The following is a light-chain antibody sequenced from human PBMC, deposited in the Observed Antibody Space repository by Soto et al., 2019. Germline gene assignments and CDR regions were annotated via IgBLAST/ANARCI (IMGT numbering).Light chain of an antibody. CDR1: QSISSW. Sequence: IHITQSPSTLSASVRFRLTMICLASQSISSWLAWYQQKPGKAPKLLIYDASSLESGVPSRFSGSGSGTEFTLTINSLQPEDFATYYCQQSYSTPITFGQGTRLEIK. V-gene: IGKV1-5*02. CDR2: DAS. J-gene: IGKJ5*01. CDR3: QQSYSTPIT.